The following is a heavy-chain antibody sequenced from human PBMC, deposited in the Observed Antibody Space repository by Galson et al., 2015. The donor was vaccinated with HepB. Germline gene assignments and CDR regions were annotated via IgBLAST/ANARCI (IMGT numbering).Heavy chain of an antibody. J-gene: IGHJ4*02. CDR2: FDPEDGET. CDR3: AINSRGETTVVTPNYFDY. Sequence: SVKVSCKVSGYTLTELSMHWVRQAPGKRLEWMGGFDPEDGETIYAQKFQGRVTMTEDTSTDTAYMELSSLRSEDTAVYYCAINSRGETTVVTPNYFDYWGQGTLVTVSS. V-gene: IGHV1-24*01. D-gene: IGHD4-23*01. CDR1: GYTLTELS.